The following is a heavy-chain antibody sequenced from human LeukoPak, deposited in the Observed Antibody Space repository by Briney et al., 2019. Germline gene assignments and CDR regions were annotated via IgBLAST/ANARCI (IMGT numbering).Heavy chain of an antibody. CDR1: GFTFSSYG. J-gene: IGHJ4*02. CDR3: AKPSYQLLAYYFDY. D-gene: IGHD2-2*01. V-gene: IGHV3-30*02. CDR2: IRYDGSNK. Sequence: PGRPLRLSCAASGFTFSSYGMHWVRQAPGKGLEWVAFIRYDGSNKYYADSVKGRFTISRDNSKNTLYLQMNSLRAEDTAVYYCAKPSYQLLAYYFDYWGQGTLVTVSS.